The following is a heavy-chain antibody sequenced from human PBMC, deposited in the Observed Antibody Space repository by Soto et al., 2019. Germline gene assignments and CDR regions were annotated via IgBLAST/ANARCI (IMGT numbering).Heavy chain of an antibody. CDR3: ARDWGRYCSGGSCSATDAFDI. CDR2: IYHSGST. V-gene: IGHV4-4*02. J-gene: IGHJ3*02. Sequence: SETLSLTCAVSGGSISTNKWWSWVRQSPGKGLEWIGEIYHSGSTYYNPSLKSRVTISVDTSKNQFSLKLSSVTAADTAVYYCARDWGRYCSGGSCSATDAFDIWGQGTMVTVSS. CDR1: GGSISTNKW. D-gene: IGHD2-15*01.